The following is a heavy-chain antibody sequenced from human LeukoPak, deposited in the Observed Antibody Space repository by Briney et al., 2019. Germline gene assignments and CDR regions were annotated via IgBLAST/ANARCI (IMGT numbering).Heavy chain of an antibody. CDR1: GFTFSSYG. CDR2: IWYDGSNK. Sequence: GRSLRLSCAASGFTFSSYGMHWVRQAPGKGLEWVAVIWYDGSNKYYADSVKGRFTISRDNSKNTLYLQMNSLRAEDTAVYCCARDAAAAGEAYFDYWGQGTLVTVSS. V-gene: IGHV3-33*01. J-gene: IGHJ4*02. D-gene: IGHD6-13*01. CDR3: ARDAAAAGEAYFDY.